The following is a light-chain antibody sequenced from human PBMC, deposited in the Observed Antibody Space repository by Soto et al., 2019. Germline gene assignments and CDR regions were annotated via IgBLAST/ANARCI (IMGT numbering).Light chain of an antibody. Sequence: ELVLTQSPGTLSLSPGERATLSCRASQSVSSSYLAWYQKTPGQAPRLLIYGASSRDTGIPDRVSGRVSRTNGTLTISRLENEDGAVYDCQQYTGPPTTFGQGTRLEIK. CDR3: QQYTGPPTT. CDR2: GAS. V-gene: IGKV3-20*01. J-gene: IGKJ5*01. CDR1: QSVSSSY.